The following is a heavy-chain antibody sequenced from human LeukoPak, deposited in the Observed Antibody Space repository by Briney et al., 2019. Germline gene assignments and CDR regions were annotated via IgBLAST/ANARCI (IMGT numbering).Heavy chain of an antibody. CDR3: SRDSGYCSGGSCWYFDF. Sequence: GASVKVSCKASGYTFTGYYMHWVRQAPGQGLEWMGWINPDSGGTVYAQKFQGRVTMTRDTSMSTAYMELSRLRSDDTAVYYCSRDSGYCSGGSCWYFDFWGQGTLVTVSA. V-gene: IGHV1-2*02. CDR1: GYTFTGYY. CDR2: INPDSGGT. J-gene: IGHJ4*02. D-gene: IGHD2-15*01.